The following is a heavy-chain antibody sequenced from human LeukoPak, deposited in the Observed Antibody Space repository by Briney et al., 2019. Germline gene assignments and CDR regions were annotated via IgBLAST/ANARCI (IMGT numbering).Heavy chain of an antibody. D-gene: IGHD1-1*01. V-gene: IGHV3-30*18. CDR3: AKDQLGYYFDY. CDR1: GFTFSSYG. Sequence: GGSLRLSCAASGFTFSSYGMHWVRQAPGKGLEWVAVISYDGSNKYYADSVKGRFTISRDNSKNTLYLQMNSLRAGDTAVYYCAKDQLGYYFDYWGQGTLVTVSS. CDR2: ISYDGSNK. J-gene: IGHJ4*02.